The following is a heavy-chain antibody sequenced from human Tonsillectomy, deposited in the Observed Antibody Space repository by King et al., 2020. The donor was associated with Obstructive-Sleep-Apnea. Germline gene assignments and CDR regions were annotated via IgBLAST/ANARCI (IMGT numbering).Heavy chain of an antibody. CDR3: AKDQVSMVRGVMDY. CDR2: ISYDGSNK. J-gene: IGHJ4*02. V-gene: IGHV3-30*18. CDR1: GFTFSSYG. Sequence: VQLVESGGGVVQPGRSLRLSCSASGFTFSSYGMHWVRQAPGKGLEWVAVISYDGSNKYYSDSVKGRLTISRDNSKNTLYLQLNSLRAEDTAVYYCAKDQVSMVRGVMDYWGQGTLVTVSS. D-gene: IGHD3-10*01.